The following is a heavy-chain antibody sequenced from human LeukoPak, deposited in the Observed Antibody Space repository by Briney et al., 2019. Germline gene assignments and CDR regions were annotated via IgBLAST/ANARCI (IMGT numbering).Heavy chain of an antibody. D-gene: IGHD4-11*01. V-gene: IGHV1-2*02. Sequence: GASVKVSCKASGYTFTGYYMHWVRQAPGQGLEWMGWINPNSGGTNYAQKFQGRVTMTRDTSISTAYMELSRLRSDDTAVYYCARTPSVTTFYYYYYGMDVWGQGTTVTVSS. J-gene: IGHJ6*02. CDR3: ARTPSVTTFYYYYYGMDV. CDR1: GYTFTGYY. CDR2: INPNSGGT.